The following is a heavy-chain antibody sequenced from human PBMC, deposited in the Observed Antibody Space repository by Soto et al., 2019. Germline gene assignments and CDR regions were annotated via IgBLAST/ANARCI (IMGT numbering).Heavy chain of an antibody. CDR3: AKDGNWLDVYFDV. Sequence: GGSLRLSCAASGFTFSNYAFAWVRQAPGKGLEWVSGISGSGRSVYYADSVKGRFTISRDNSKNTLSLELNSLRGEDTAFYYCAKDGNWLDVYFDVWGQGTPVTVSS. D-gene: IGHD6-19*01. CDR1: GFTFSNYA. J-gene: IGHJ4*02. CDR2: ISGSGRSV. V-gene: IGHV3-23*01.